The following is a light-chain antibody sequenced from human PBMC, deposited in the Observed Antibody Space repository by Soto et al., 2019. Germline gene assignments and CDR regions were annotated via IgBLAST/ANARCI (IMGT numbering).Light chain of an antibody. J-gene: IGLJ1*01. Sequence: QSVLTQPPSVSGAPGQRVTISCTGNSSNIGAGYDVHWYQQLPGTVPKLLIYGNRNRPSGVPDRFSGSKSGTSASLAITGLQVEDEADYYCSSYTSSSTPYVFGTGTKLTVL. CDR2: GNR. CDR1: SSNIGAGYD. CDR3: SSYTSSSTPYV. V-gene: IGLV1-40*01.